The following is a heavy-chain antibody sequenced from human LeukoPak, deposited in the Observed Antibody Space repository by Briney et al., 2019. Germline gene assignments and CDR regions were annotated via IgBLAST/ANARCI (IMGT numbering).Heavy chain of an antibody. D-gene: IGHD6-13*01. CDR3: ARGTSSSWYSSGAFDI. Sequence: SETLSLTCAVYGGSFSGYYWSWIRQPPGKGLEWIGEIKHSGSTNYNPSLKSRVTISVDTSKNQFSLKLSSVTAADTAVYYCARGTSSSWYSSGAFDIWGQGTMVTVSS. V-gene: IGHV4-34*01. CDR2: IKHSGST. J-gene: IGHJ3*02. CDR1: GGSFSGYY.